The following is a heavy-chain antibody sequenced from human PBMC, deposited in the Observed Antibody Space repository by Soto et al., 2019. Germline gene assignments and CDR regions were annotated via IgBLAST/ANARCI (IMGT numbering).Heavy chain of an antibody. CDR1: GYTLTELS. Sequence: ASVKVSCKVSGYTLTELSMHWVRQAPGKGLEWMGGFDPEDGETIYAQKFQGRVTMTEDTSTDTAYMELSSLRSEDTAVYYCATGPLYYDILTGYYFGDYYYMDVWGKGTTVTV. CDR3: ATGPLYYDILTGYYFGDYYYMDV. D-gene: IGHD3-9*01. J-gene: IGHJ6*03. V-gene: IGHV1-24*01. CDR2: FDPEDGET.